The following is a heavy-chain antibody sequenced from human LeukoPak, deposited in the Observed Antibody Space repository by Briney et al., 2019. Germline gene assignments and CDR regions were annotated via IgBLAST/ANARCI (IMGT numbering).Heavy chain of an antibody. CDR1: GYTFTSYA. D-gene: IGHD3-22*01. V-gene: IGHV7-4-1*02. CDR3: ASPIYDSSGYYSDY. Sequence: ASVKVSCKASGYTFTSYAMNWVRQAPGQGLEWMGWVNTNTGNPTYAQGFTGRFVFSLDTSVSTAYLQISSLKAEDTAVYHCASPIYDSSGYYSDYWGQGTLVTVSS. CDR2: VNTNTGNP. J-gene: IGHJ4*02.